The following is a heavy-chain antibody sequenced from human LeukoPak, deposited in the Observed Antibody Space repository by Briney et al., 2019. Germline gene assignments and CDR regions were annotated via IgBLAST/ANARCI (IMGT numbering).Heavy chain of an antibody. CDR2: IYHSGST. D-gene: IGHD2-15*01. V-gene: IGHV4-59*08. J-gene: IGHJ4*02. Sequence: SETLSLTCTVSGGSISSYYWSWIRQPPGKGLELIGYIYHSGSTNYNPSLKSRVTISVDTSKKQFSLKLSYVTAADTAVYYCARLNVVGYYFDYWGQGTLVTVSS. CDR1: GGSISSYY. CDR3: ARLNVVGYYFDY.